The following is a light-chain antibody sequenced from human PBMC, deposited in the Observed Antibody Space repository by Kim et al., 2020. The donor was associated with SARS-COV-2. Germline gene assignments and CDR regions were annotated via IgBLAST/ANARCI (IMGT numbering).Light chain of an antibody. Sequence: VSPGQTATIPCSGDNLANKYFCWYHQKTGQSPVLVMHQDARRPAGIPERFSGSNSGTTATLTISGTQPFDEGDFYCQAWDSNIVVFGGGTQLTVL. V-gene: IGLV3-1*01. CDR3: QAWDSNIVV. CDR1: NLANKY. CDR2: QDA. J-gene: IGLJ2*01.